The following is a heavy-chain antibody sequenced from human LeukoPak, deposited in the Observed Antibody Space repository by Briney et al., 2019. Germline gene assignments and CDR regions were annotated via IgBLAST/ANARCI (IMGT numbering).Heavy chain of an antibody. CDR2: IYYSGSP. CDR3: ARSYASSMGTMDV. Sequence: SETLSLTCTVSGXSISSSSYYWGWIRQPPGKGLEWIGTIYYSGSPYYNPSLKSRVTISVDTSKNQFSLKLSSVTAADTAVYYCARSYASSMGTMDVWGQGTTVTVSS. D-gene: IGHD2/OR15-2a*01. V-gene: IGHV4-39*01. J-gene: IGHJ6*02. CDR1: GXSISSSSYY.